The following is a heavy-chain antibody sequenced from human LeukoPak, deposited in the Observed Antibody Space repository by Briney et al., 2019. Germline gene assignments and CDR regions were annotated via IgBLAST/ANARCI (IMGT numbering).Heavy chain of an antibody. V-gene: IGHV1-18*01. CDR1: GYTFTSYG. CDR3: AREGDYGDYPDYYYYGMDV. D-gene: IGHD4-17*01. Sequence: GASVKVSCKASGYTFTSYGISWVRQAPGQGLEWMGWISAYNGNTNYAQKLQGRVTMTTDTSTSTAYMELRSLRSDDTAVHYCAREGDYGDYPDYYYYGMDVWGQGTTVTVSS. J-gene: IGHJ6*02. CDR2: ISAYNGNT.